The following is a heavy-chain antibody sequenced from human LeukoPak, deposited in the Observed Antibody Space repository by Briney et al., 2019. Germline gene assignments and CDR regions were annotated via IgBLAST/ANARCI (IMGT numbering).Heavy chain of an antibody. V-gene: IGHV4-39*01. CDR1: GGSTSSSSYY. D-gene: IGHD3-22*01. CDR2: IYYSGST. Sequence: SETLSLTCTVSGGSTSSSSYYWGWIRQPPGKGLGWIGSIYYSGSTYYNPSLKSRVTISVDTSKNQFSLKLSSVTAADTAVYYCARLNGYYDSSGYYSPSYFDYWGQGTLVTVSS. J-gene: IGHJ4*02. CDR3: ARLNGYYDSSGYYSPSYFDY.